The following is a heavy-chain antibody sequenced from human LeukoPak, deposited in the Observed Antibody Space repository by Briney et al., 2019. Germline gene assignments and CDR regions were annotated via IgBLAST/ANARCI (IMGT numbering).Heavy chain of an antibody. J-gene: IGHJ4*02. CDR3: ARGGSVLRYFDWIRFDY. Sequence: SETLSLTCAVYGGSFSGYYWSWIRQPPGKGLEWIGEINHSGSTNYNPSLKSRVTISVDTSKNQFSLKLSSVTAADTAVYYCARGGSVLRYFDWIRFDYWGQGTLVTVSS. CDR2: INHSGST. CDR1: GGSFSGYY. D-gene: IGHD3-9*01. V-gene: IGHV4-34*01.